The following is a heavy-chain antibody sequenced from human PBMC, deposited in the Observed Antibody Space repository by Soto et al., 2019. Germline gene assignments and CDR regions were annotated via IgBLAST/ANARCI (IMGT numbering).Heavy chain of an antibody. V-gene: IGHV4-39*01. CDR2: VYYNGNT. J-gene: IGHJ5*02. CDR1: GGSIRSGGNY. D-gene: IGHD3-10*01. CDR3: VRQTIVRGVLSWFDP. Sequence: QLQLQESGPRLVKPSETLSLICSVSGGSIRSGGNYWAWIRQPPGKGLDWIGTVYYNGNTYYNASLKSRVTISADTSKNQFSLKLSSVSAADTAVYYCVRQTIVRGVLSWFDPWGQGTLVTVSS.